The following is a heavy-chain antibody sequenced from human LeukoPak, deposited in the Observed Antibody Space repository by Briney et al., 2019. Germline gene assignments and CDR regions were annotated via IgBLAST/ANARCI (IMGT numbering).Heavy chain of an antibody. CDR2: LYHSRAF. Sequence: SETLSLTCSVSGGSISSSNYYWGWIRQPPGKGLEWIGSLYHSRAFYYNPSMRSRVTIAVDPSKNQFSLRLNSVTAADTAVYYCATMHSALIPPDYYFDYWGLGTLVSVSS. V-gene: IGHV4-39*07. J-gene: IGHJ4*02. D-gene: IGHD1-14*01. CDR1: GGSISSSNYY. CDR3: ATMHSALIPPDYYFDY.